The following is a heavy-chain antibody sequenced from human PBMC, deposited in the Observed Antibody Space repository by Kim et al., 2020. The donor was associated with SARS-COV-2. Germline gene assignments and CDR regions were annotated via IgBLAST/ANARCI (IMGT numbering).Heavy chain of an antibody. D-gene: IGHD5-12*01. Sequence: GGSLRLSCAASGFTFSSYGMHWVRQAPGKGLEWVAVIWYDGSNKYYADSVKGRFTISRDNSKNTLYLQMNSLRAEDTAVYYCARESAGDSGYDFGGYFDYWGQGTLVTVSS. J-gene: IGHJ4*02. CDR2: IWYDGSNK. V-gene: IGHV3-33*01. CDR1: GFTFSSYG. CDR3: ARESAGDSGYDFGGYFDY.